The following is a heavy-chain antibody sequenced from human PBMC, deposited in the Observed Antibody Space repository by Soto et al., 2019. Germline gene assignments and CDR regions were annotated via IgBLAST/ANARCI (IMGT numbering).Heavy chain of an antibody. Sequence: ASVKVSCKASGYTITSHYMHWVRQAPGQGLEWMGVINPSGGSTSYAQKFQGRVTMTRDKSTTTAYMEVSSLRPEDTAMYYCVKDSPIGSVFSGHDDIDSWGQGTPVTVSS. CDR2: INPSGGST. J-gene: IGHJ4*02. CDR1: GYTITSHY. D-gene: IGHD5-12*01. CDR3: VKDSPIGSVFSGHDDIDS. V-gene: IGHV1-46*01.